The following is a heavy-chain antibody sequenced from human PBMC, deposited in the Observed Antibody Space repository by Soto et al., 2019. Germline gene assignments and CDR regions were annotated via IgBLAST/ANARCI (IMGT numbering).Heavy chain of an antibody. V-gene: IGHV4-31*03. D-gene: IGHD3-22*01. CDR2: IYYSGST. Sequence: QVQLQESGPGLVKPSQTLSLTCTVSGGSISSGGYYWSWMRQHPGKGLEWIGYIYYSGSTYYNPSLKSRVTISVDTSKNQFSLKLSSVTAADTAVYYCARDYYDFNYYYDMDVWGQGTTVTVSS. J-gene: IGHJ6*02. CDR3: ARDYYDFNYYYDMDV. CDR1: GGSISSGGYY.